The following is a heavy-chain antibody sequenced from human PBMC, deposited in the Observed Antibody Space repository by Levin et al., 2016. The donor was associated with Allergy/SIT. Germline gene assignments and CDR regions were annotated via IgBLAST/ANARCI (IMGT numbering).Heavy chain of an antibody. CDR3: ATHRAGSFDY. CDR2: IYYSGST. J-gene: IGHJ4*02. Sequence: SETLSLTCTVSGGSISSYYWSWIRQPPGKGLEWIGYIYYSGSTNYNPSLKSRVTISVDTSKNQFSLKLSSVTAADTAVYYCATHRAGSFDYWGQGTLVTVSS. CDR1: GGSISSYY. V-gene: IGHV4-59*01.